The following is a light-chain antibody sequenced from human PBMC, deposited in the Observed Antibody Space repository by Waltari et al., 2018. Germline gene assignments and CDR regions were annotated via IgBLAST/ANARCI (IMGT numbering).Light chain of an antibody. J-gene: IGKJ3*01. CDR2: RAS. CDR3: QQSYSTPRT. V-gene: IGKV1-5*03. CDR1: QSVNTW. Sequence: IQMTQSPSTLSASAGDRVVITCRASQSVNTWLAWYQQRPGKAPNLLIYRASSLQSGVPSRFSGRGSGTEFTLTISSLQPEDFATYYCQQSYSTPRTFGPGTKVDIK.